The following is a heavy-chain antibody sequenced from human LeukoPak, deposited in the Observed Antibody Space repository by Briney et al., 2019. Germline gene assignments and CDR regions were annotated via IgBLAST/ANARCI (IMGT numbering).Heavy chain of an antibody. CDR2: ISGNSDGT. V-gene: IGHV3-23*01. J-gene: IGHJ4*02. CDR1: GFTFSNHA. D-gene: IGHD2-2*01. CDR3: ARDPRAYCSSTSCYWPR. Sequence: PGGSLRLSCAASGFTFSNHAMSWVRQAPGKGLQWVSAISGNSDGTYYADSVKGRFTISRDNFRNTLYLQMNSLRAEDTAVYYCARDPRAYCSSTSCYWPRWGQGTLVTVSS.